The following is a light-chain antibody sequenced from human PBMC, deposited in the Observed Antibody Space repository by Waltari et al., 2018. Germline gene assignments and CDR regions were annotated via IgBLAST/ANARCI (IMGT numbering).Light chain of an antibody. Sequence: EILLTQSPGTLSLSPGDRATLSCRASQTVSSNYLAWYQHKPGQAPRLLIHGASSRATGIPDRFSGGGSGTDFTLTISRLEPEDFAVYYCQQYGSSPQTFGGGTKVEIK. J-gene: IGKJ4*01. CDR1: QTVSSNY. CDR3: QQYGSSPQT. V-gene: IGKV3-20*01. CDR2: GAS.